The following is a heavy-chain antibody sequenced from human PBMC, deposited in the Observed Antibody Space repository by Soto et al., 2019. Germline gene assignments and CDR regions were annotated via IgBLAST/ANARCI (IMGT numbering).Heavy chain of an antibody. Sequence: GGSLRLSCAASGFTFSNAWMSWVRQAPGKGLEWVGRIKSKTDGGTTDYAAPVKGRFTISRDDSKNTLYLQMNSLKTEDTAVYYCTTDPSIAARPNEYFQHWGQGTLVTVSS. V-gene: IGHV3-15*01. J-gene: IGHJ1*01. D-gene: IGHD6-6*01. CDR3: TTDPSIAARPNEYFQH. CDR2: IKSKTDGGTT. CDR1: GFTFSNAW.